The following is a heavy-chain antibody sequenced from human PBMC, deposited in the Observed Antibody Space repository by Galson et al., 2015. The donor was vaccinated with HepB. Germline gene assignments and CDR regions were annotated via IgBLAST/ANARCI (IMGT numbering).Heavy chain of an antibody. CDR1: GFTFSSYW. CDR2: ITNDGSSI. V-gene: IGHV3-74*01. CDR3: ARDGSYKFDY. D-gene: IGHD1-14*01. Sequence: SLRLSCAASGFTFSSYWMHWVRQAPGKGLVWVSRITNDGSSIIYADSVKGRFTISRDNAKNTLYLQMNSLRAEDTAVYYCARDGSYKFDYWGQGTLVTVSS. J-gene: IGHJ4*02.